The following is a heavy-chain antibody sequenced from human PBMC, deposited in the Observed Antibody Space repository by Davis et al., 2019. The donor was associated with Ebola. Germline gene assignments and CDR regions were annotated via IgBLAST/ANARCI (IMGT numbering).Heavy chain of an antibody. CDR3: ARDRALNKGIYYYYYMDV. CDR1: GGSISSGGYY. CDR2: IYYSGST. Sequence: PSETLSLTCTVSGGSISSGGYYWSWIRQHPGKGLEWIGYIYYSGSTYYNPSLKSRVTISVDTSKNQFCLKLSSVTAADTAVYYCARDRALNKGIYYYYYMDVWGKGTTVTVSS. V-gene: IGHV4-31*03. J-gene: IGHJ6*03. D-gene: IGHD1/OR15-1a*01.